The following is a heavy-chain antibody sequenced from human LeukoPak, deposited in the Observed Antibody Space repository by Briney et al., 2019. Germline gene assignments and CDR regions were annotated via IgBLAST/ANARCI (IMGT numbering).Heavy chain of an antibody. D-gene: IGHD2-15*01. V-gene: IGHV3-49*04. CDR3: TREALIRDCRGGNCYRGEYYVDV. Sequence: GGSLRLSCTTSGFKFGDYDISWVRQAPVKGLEWLCFIRSKGNGRAKEYAASVKGIFTISRDDSRSIAYLQMSSLKTEDTAVYYCTREALIRDCRGGNCYRGEYYVDVWGKGATVTVSS. CDR1: GFKFGDYD. J-gene: IGHJ6*03. CDR2: IRSKGNGRAK.